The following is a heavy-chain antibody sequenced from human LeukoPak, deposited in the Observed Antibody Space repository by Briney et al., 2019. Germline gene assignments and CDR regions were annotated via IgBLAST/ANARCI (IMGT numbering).Heavy chain of an antibody. CDR3: ARHGSEGGATHLDY. D-gene: IGHD1-26*01. Sequence: PSETLSLTCTVSDGSISSYYWSWIRQPPGKGLEWIAYINHSGNTHYNPSLKSRVTISVDTSKNQFSLKLSSVTAADTAVYYCARHGSEGGATHLDYWGQGTLVTVSS. CDR2: INHSGNT. CDR1: DGSISSYY. V-gene: IGHV4-59*08. J-gene: IGHJ4*02.